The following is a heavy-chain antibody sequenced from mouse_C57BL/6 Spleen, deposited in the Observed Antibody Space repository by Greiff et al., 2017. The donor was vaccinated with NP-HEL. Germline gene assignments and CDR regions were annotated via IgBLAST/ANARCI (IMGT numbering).Heavy chain of an antibody. CDR2: ISSGSSTI. CDR3: ASSMTTVVYFDY. D-gene: IGHD1-1*01. J-gene: IGHJ2*01. CDR1: GFTFSDYG. V-gene: IGHV5-17*01. Sequence: EVQLVESGGGLVKPGGSLKLSCAASGFTFSDYGMHWVRQAPEKGLEWVAYISSGSSTIYYADTVKGRFTISRDNAKNTLFLQMTSLRSEDTAMYYCASSMTTVVYFDYWGQGTTLTVSS.